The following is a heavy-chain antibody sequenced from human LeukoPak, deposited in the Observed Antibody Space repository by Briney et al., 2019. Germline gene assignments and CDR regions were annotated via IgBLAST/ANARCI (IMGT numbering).Heavy chain of an antibody. CDR1: GFSLNTSGVG. Sequence: SGPTLVNPTQTLTLTCTFSGFSLNTSGVGVGWIRQPPGKALEWLALIYWDDDKRYSPSLKTRLTITKDTSKNKVALTMTNMDPVDTGPYIRARILRWLHNPLMGDFDYWGQGTLVTVSS. CDR3: ARILRWLHNPLMGDFDY. CDR2: IYWDDDK. J-gene: IGHJ4*02. V-gene: IGHV2-5*02. D-gene: IGHD5-24*01.